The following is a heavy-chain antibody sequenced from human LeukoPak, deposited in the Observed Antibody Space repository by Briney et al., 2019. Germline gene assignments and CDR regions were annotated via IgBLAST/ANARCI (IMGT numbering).Heavy chain of an antibody. J-gene: IGHJ4*02. D-gene: IGHD5-12*01. V-gene: IGHV4-34*01. CDR2: INHSGST. CDR1: GGSFSGYY. CDR3: ARVGGGYGFIDY. Sequence: SETLSLTCAVYGGSFSGYYWSWIRQPPGKGLEWIGEINHSGSTNYNPSLKSRVTISVDTSKNQFSLKPSSVTAADTAVYYCARVGGGYGFIDYWGQGTLVTVSS.